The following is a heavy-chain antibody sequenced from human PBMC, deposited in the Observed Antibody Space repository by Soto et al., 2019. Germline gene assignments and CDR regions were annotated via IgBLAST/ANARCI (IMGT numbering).Heavy chain of an antibody. V-gene: IGHV4-31*03. D-gene: IGHD2-2*03. CDR1: GGSISSGGYY. CDR3: AREFGYCSSTSCYRPIDY. J-gene: IGHJ4*02. Sequence: SETLSLTCTVSGGSISSGGYYWSWIRQHPGKGLEWIGYIYYSGSTYYNPSLKSRVTISVDTSKNQFSLKLSSVTAADTAVYYCAREFGYCSSTSCYRPIDYWGQGTLVTVSS. CDR2: IYYSGST.